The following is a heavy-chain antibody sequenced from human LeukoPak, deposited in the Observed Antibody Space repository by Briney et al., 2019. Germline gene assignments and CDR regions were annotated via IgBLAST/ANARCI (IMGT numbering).Heavy chain of an antibody. CDR3: ARGITMVRGVTRGNWFDP. Sequence: SETLCLTCTVSGYSISSGYYWGWIRQPPGKGLEWIGSIYHSGSTYYDPSLKSRVTISVDTSKNQFSLKLSSVTAADTAVYYCARGITMVRGVTRGNWFDPWGQGTLVTVSS. J-gene: IGHJ5*02. V-gene: IGHV4-38-2*02. CDR2: IYHSGST. CDR1: GYSISSGYY. D-gene: IGHD3-10*01.